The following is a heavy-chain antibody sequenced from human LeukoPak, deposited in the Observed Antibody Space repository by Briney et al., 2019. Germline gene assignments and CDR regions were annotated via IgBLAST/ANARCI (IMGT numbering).Heavy chain of an antibody. CDR1: GITFSNYA. J-gene: IGHJ4*02. V-gene: IGHV3-23*01. D-gene: IGHD5-18*01. CDR2: ISGSAHKI. Sequence: GGFLRLSCVASGITFSNYAVSWVRQAPEKGLDWVSVISGSAHKIRYADSVKGRFTISRDNSENIVYLQMNNLRAEDTAVYYCAGRVTGYSSGYVYWGQGTLVTVSS. CDR3: AGRVTGYSSGYVY.